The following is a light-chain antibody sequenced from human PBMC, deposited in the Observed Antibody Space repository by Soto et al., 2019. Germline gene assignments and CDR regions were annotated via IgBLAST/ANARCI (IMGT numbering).Light chain of an antibody. CDR2: EVS. Sequence: QSALTQPLSASGSPGQSVTISCTGTSSDVGGYNYVSWYQQHPGKAPKLMIYEVSKRPSGVPDRFSGSKSGNTASLTVSGLQDEDEADYYCSSYAGSNNWMFGGGTKLTVL. CDR3: SSYAGSNNWM. V-gene: IGLV2-8*01. CDR1: SSDVGGYNY. J-gene: IGLJ3*02.